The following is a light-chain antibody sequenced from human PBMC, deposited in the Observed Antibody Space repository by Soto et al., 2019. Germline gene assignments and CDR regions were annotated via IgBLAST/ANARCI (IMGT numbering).Light chain of an antibody. CDR1: SSDVGSNNR. V-gene: IGLV2-18*02. CDR2: DVT. CDR3: SSFTTSSPYV. J-gene: IGLJ1*01. Sequence: QSALTQPPSVSGSPGQSVAISCSGSSSDVGSNNRVSWYQKSPGTAPKLLIYDVTNRPSGVPDRFSGSKSGNTASLTISGLQAEDEADYYCSSFTTSSPYVFGTGTKLTVL.